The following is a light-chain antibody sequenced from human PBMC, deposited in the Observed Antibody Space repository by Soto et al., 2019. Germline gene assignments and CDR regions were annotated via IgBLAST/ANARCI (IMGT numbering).Light chain of an antibody. CDR2: WAS. CDR1: QSVLYRSSNKNY. V-gene: IGKV4-1*01. J-gene: IGKJ2*01. CDR3: QQYYSPPYT. Sequence: DIVMTQSPDSLAVSLGERATINCKSSQSVLYRSSNKNYLAWYQQKPGQPPKLLIFWASTRESGVPDRVSGSGSGTDFTLTISSLQAEDVAVYYCQQYYSPPYTFGQGTKLEIK.